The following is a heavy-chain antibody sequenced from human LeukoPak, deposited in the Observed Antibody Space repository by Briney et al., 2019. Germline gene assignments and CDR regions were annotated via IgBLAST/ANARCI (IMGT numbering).Heavy chain of an antibody. V-gene: IGHV4-59*01. CDR2: IYYSGST. CDR3: ARVGGLYSGSYYSDY. J-gene: IGHJ4*02. Sequence: PSETLSLTCAVYGGSFSGYYWSWIRQPPGKGLEWIGYIYYSGSTNYNPSLKSRVTISVDTSKNQFSLKLSSVTAADTAVYYCARVGGLYSGSYYSDYWGQGTLVTVSS. CDR1: GGSFSGYY. D-gene: IGHD1-26*01.